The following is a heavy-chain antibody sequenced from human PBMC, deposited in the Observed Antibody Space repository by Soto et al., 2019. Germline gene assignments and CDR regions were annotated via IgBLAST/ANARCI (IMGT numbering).Heavy chain of an antibody. CDR1: GFTFNSYW. CDR3: ARVGYDYSNAFDY. Sequence: EVQLVESGGGLVQPGGSLRLSCAASGFTFNSYWMKWVRQTPGRGLEWMGNINQDESEKLYVDSVKGRFTISRDNAKGSVYLQRNSLKAEDTAMYYCARVGYDYSNAFDYWGQGTLVTVSS. CDR2: INQDESEK. J-gene: IGHJ4*02. V-gene: IGHV3-7*04. D-gene: IGHD4-4*01.